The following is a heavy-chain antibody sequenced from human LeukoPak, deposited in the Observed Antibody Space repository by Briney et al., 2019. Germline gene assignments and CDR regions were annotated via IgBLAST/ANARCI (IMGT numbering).Heavy chain of an antibody. CDR2: IIPIFGTA. CDR1: GGTFSSYA. Sequence: GSSVKVSCKASGGTFSSYAISWVRQAPGRGLEWMGGIIPIFGTANYAQKFQGRVTITTDESTSTAYMELSSLRSEDTAVYYCARDIIVRATNLSVYYYYYMDVWGKGTTVTVSS. D-gene: IGHD1-26*01. CDR3: ARDIIVRATNLSVYYYYYMDV. J-gene: IGHJ6*03. V-gene: IGHV1-69*05.